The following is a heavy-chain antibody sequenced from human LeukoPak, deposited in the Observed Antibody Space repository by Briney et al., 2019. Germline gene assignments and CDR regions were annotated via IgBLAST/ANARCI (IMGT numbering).Heavy chain of an antibody. Sequence: SETLSLTCTVSGGSISSHYWSWIRQPPGKGLEWIGYIYYSGSTNYNPSLKSRVTISVDTSKNQFSLKLSSVTAADTAVYYCAREQYYYDSSGYYLGGWFDPWGQGTLVTVSS. D-gene: IGHD3-22*01. CDR3: AREQYYYDSSGYYLGGWFDP. CDR1: GGSISSHY. V-gene: IGHV4-59*11. CDR2: IYYSGST. J-gene: IGHJ5*02.